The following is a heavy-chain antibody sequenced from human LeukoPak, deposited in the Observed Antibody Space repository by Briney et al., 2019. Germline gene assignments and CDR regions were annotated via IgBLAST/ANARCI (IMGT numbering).Heavy chain of an antibody. CDR3: ASSYYDSSGYYSKPDY. CDR2: IYYSGST. CDR1: GGSISSGGYY. J-gene: IGHJ4*02. V-gene: IGHV4-31*03. Sequence: SQTLSLTCTVSGGSISSGGYYWSWIRQHPGTGLEWIGYIYYSGSTYYNPSPKSRVTISVDTSKNQFSLKLSSVTAADTAVYYCASSYYDSSGYYSKPDYWGQGTLVTVSS. D-gene: IGHD3-22*01.